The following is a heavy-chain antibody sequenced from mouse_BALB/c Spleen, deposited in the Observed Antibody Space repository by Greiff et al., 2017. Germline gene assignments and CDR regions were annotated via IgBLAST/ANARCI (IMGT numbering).Heavy chain of an antibody. J-gene: IGHJ2*01. Sequence: QVQLQQSGAELAKPGASVKMSCKASGYTFTSYWMHWVKQRPGQGLEWIGYINPSTGYTEYNQKFKDKATLTADKSSSTAYMQLSSLTSEDSAVYYCARWATAPVGYWGQGTTLTVSS. CDR1: GYTFTSYW. CDR2: INPSTGYT. V-gene: IGHV1-7*01. D-gene: IGHD1-2*01. CDR3: ARWATAPVGY.